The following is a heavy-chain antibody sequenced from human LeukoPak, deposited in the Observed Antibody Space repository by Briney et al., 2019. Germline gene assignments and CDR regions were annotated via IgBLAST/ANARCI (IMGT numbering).Heavy chain of an antibody. D-gene: IGHD2-2*01. CDR1: GFTVSSNY. V-gene: IGHV3-66*02. Sequence: PGGFLRLSCAASGFTVSSNYMSWVRQAPGKGLEWDSVIYSGGSTYYADSVKGRFTISRDNSKNTLYLQMNSLRAEDTAVYYCARSRKFQLLLYFDYWGQGTLVTVSS. CDR3: ARSRKFQLLLYFDY. J-gene: IGHJ4*02. CDR2: IYSGGST.